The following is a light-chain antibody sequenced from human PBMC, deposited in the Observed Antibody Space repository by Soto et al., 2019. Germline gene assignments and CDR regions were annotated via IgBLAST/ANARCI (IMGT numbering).Light chain of an antibody. CDR2: GTS. V-gene: IGKV3-15*01. J-gene: IGKJ1*01. Sequence: EIVMTQSPATLSVSTGERATLSCRASQTIYTNLAWYQQKPGQAPRLLIYGTSTRATGIPARFSGSGTGTEFTLTISNLQSEDSAVYYCLQFYNWPPWTFGQGTKVDIK. CDR3: LQFYNWPPWT. CDR1: QTIYTN.